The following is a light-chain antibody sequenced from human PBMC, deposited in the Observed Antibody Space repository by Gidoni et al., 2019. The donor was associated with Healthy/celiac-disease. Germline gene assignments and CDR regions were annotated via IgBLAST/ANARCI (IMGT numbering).Light chain of an antibody. CDR2: APS. Sequence: DIQMTQSPSSLSASVGDRVTITCRASQGISNYLAWYQQQPGKVPKLLIYAPSTLQSGVPSRFSGIGSGTDFTLPISSLQPEDVATYYCQKYNSAPPGYTFGPGTKVEIK. CDR3: QKYNSAPPGYT. V-gene: IGKV1-27*01. CDR1: QGISNY. J-gene: IGKJ3*01.